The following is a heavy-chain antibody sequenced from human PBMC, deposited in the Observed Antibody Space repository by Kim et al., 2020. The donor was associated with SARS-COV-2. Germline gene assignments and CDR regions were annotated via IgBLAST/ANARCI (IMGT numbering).Heavy chain of an antibody. CDR3: ARDPPRYCSGGSCYSSVAR. D-gene: IGHD2-15*01. V-gene: IGHV3-53*01. Sequence: GGSLRLSCAASGFTVSSNYMSWVRQAPGKGLEWVSVIYSGGSTYYADSVKGRFTISRDNSKNTLYLQMNSLRAEDTAVYYCARDPPRYCSGGSCYSSVARWGQGTLVTVSS. CDR2: IYSGGST. CDR1: GFTVSSNY. J-gene: IGHJ4*02.